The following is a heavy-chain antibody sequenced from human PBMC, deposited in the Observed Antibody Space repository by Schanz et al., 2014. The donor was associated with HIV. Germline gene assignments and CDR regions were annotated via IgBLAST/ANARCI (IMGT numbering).Heavy chain of an antibody. CDR3: ARGDFGGSSVDY. V-gene: IGHV4-34*01. CDR2: VRHIGGT. J-gene: IGHJ4*01. Sequence: QVQLQQWGAGLLKPSETLSLTCAVYGGSFRGYYWTWIRQFPGLGLEWIGGVRHIGGTNYNPSLKSRVTMSMDMSKNKFSLTLTSVTAADTAVDFGARGDFGGSSVDYWGHGNMVTVSS. D-gene: IGHD4-17*01. CDR1: GGSFRGYY.